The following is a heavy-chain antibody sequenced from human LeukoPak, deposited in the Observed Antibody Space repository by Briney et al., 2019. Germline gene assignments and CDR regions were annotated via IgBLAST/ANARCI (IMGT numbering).Heavy chain of an antibody. Sequence: PSETLSLTCTVSGGSISSSSYYWGWIRQPPGKGLEWIGSIYYSGTTYYNPSLKSRVTISVDTSKNQFSLKLSSVTAADTAVFYCARGGYCGSGSYYKFDYWGQGTLVTVSS. D-gene: IGHD3-10*01. CDR1: GGSISSSSYY. V-gene: IGHV4-39*01. J-gene: IGHJ4*02. CDR3: ARGGYCGSGSYYKFDY. CDR2: IYYSGTT.